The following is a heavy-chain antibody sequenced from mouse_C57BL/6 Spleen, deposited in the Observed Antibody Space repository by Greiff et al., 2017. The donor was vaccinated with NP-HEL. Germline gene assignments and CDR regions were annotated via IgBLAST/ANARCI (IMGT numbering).Heavy chain of an antibody. CDR2: IYPGDGDT. CDR3: ARDYSNYGDY. D-gene: IGHD2-5*01. J-gene: IGHJ2*01. CDR1: GYAFSSSW. V-gene: IGHV1-82*01. Sequence: VQLQQSGPELVKPGASVKISCKASGYAFSSSWMNWVKQRPGKGLEWIGRIYPGDGDTNYNGKFKGKATLTADKSSSTAYMQLSSLTSEDSAVYFCARDYSNYGDYWGQGTTLTVSS.